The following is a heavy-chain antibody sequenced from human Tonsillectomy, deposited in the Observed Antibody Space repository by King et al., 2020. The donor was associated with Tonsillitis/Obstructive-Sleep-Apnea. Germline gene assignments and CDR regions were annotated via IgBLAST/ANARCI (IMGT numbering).Heavy chain of an antibody. D-gene: IGHD3-3*01. V-gene: IGHV3-23*04. CDR1: GFTFSNYA. Sequence: VQLVESGGGLVQPGGSLRLSCAASGFTFSNYAMTWVRQAPGKGLEWVSGISGGGGNIYFADSVKGRFTISRDNSKNTLSLQMNSLRAEDTAVYYCAKGTIFGVAAYFDYWGQGTLVTVSS. CDR3: AKGTIFGVAAYFDY. J-gene: IGHJ4*02. CDR2: ISGGGGNI.